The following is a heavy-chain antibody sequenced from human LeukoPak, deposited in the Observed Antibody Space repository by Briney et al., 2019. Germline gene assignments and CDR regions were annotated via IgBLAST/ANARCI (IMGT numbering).Heavy chain of an antibody. CDR2: FDPEDGET. V-gene: IGHV1-24*01. CDR3: ASLQDYYDSSGYGWFDP. Sequence: ASVKVSCKVSGYTLTELSMHWVRQAPGKGLEWMGGFDPEDGETIYAQKFQGRVTMTEDTSTDTAYMELSSLRSEDTAVYYCASLQDYYDSSGYGWFDPWGQGTLVTVSS. D-gene: IGHD3-22*01. CDR1: GYTLTELS. J-gene: IGHJ5*02.